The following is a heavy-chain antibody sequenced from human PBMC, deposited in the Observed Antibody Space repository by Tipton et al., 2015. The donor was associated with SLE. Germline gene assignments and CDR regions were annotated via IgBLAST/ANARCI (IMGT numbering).Heavy chain of an antibody. CDR1: DGSFSGYY. J-gene: IGHJ4*02. D-gene: IGHD1-26*01. Sequence: TLSLTCSVYDGSFSGYYWTWIRQPPGKGLEWIGETNHSGRTNSNPPLKSGVPISIDTSKNQFSLKLRSVTAADTAIYYCAREGGGPDYWGQGTLVTVSS. CDR3: AREGGGPDY. CDR2: TNHSGRT. V-gene: IGHV4-34*01.